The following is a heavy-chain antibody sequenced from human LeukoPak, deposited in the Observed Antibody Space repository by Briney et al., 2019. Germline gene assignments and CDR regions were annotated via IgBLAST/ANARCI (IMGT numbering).Heavy chain of an antibody. CDR1: GFTFSSYE. CDR3: ARDDSAWYAY. CDR2: ISSSGRSI. Sequence: GGSLRLSCAASGFTFSSYEMNWVRQAPGKGLEWVSYISSSGRSIYYADSVKGRFTITRHNAKTSLYLQMNSLRAEDTAVYYCARDDSAWYAYWGPGTLVTVSS. D-gene: IGHD6-19*01. J-gene: IGHJ4*02. V-gene: IGHV3-48*03.